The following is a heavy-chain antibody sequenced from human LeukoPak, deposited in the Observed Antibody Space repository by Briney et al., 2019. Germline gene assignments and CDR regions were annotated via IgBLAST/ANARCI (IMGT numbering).Heavy chain of an antibody. CDR2: ISSRGGRT. CDR3: VKDYDILTGYLDY. CDR1: GFPLSIFP. Sequence: GGPVSLLCSASGFPLSIFPMLGPRGARGRGGEYVSAISSRGGRTYYADSVKARFTISRDNSKNTLYLQMSSQRAEDTAEYYCVKDYDILTGYLDYWGQGTLVTVPS. V-gene: IGHV3-64D*06. J-gene: IGHJ4*02. D-gene: IGHD3-9*01.